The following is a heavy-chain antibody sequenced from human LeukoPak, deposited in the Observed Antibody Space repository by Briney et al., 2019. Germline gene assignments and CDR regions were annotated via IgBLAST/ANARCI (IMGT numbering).Heavy chain of an antibody. Sequence: ASVKVSCKASGYTFTSYYMHWVRQAPGQGLEWMGWINPNSGGTNYAQKFQGRVTMTRDTSISTAYMELSRLRSDDTAVYYCAREGSHTDAFDIWGQGTMVTVSS. D-gene: IGHD3-10*01. CDR1: GYTFTSYY. J-gene: IGHJ3*02. CDR2: INPNSGGT. CDR3: AREGSHTDAFDI. V-gene: IGHV1-2*02.